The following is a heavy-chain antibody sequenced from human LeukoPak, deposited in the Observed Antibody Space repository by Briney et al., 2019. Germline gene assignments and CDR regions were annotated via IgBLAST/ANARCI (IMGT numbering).Heavy chain of an antibody. CDR2: IKQDETEK. CDR1: GFTFSNFW. V-gene: IGHV3-7*03. J-gene: IGHJ4*02. CDR3: AIRRDGYNPH. Sequence: GGSLRLSCTASGFTFSNFWMGWVRQAPGKGLEWVANIKQDETEKFYLGSVKGRFTISRDNAKNSLYLQMNSLRVEDTAIYYCAIRRDGYNPHWGQGTLVTVSS. D-gene: IGHD5-24*01.